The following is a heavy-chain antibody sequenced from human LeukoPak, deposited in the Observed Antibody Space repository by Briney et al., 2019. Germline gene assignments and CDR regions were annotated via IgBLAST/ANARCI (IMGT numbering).Heavy chain of an antibody. V-gene: IGHV3-43*01. CDR2: ISWDGGST. J-gene: IGHJ6*03. D-gene: IGHD2-2*01. CDR1: GFTFDDYT. Sequence: GGSLRLSCAASGFTFDDYTMHWVRQAPGKGLEWVSLISWDGGSTYYADSVKGRFTISRDNSKNSLYLQMNSLRTEDTALYYCAKGHCSSTSCPYYYYYMDVWGKGTTVTVSS. CDR3: AKGHCSSTSCPYYYYYMDV.